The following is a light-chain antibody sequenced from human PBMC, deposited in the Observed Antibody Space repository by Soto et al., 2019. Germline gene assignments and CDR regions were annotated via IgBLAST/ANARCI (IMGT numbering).Light chain of an antibody. CDR2: KAS. Sequence: DIQMTQSPSTLSASVGDRVTITCRASQSISSWLAWYQQKPGKAPKLLIYKASSLESGVPSRFSGGGSGTEFTLPISSLQPDDFASYYCQQYNSYVTVGGGTKVEIK. V-gene: IGKV1-5*03. CDR1: QSISSW. J-gene: IGKJ4*01. CDR3: QQYNSYVT.